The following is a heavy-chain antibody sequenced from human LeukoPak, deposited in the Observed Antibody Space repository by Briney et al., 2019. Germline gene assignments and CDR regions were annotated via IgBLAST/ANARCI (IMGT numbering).Heavy chain of an antibody. CDR1: GGSISSYY. CDR3: ARDPVPPGAAADY. J-gene: IGHJ4*02. CDR2: IYYSGST. D-gene: IGHD2-2*01. Sequence: KASETLSLACTVSGGSISSYYWSWIRQPPGKGLEWIGYIYYSGSTNYNPSLKSRVTISVDTSKNQFSLKLSSVTAADTAVYYCARDPVPPGAAADYWGQGTLVTVSS. V-gene: IGHV4-59*12.